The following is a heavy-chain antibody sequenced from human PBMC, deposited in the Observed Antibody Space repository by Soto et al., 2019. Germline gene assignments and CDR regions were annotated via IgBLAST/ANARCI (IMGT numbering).Heavy chain of an antibody. CDR2: VSGYNGNT. CDR3: ARDEGSHGFDS. V-gene: IGHV1-18*04. Sequence: QVQLVQSGAEVKKPGASVRVSCKASGYTFTNYGIRWVRQAPGQGLEWMGWVSGYNGNTNYAQKLRGRVTMTKDTSTSTAYMELRTLRSDDTAVYYCARDEGSHGFDSWGQGTLVTVSS. CDR1: GYTFTNYG. D-gene: IGHD6-19*01. J-gene: IGHJ4*02.